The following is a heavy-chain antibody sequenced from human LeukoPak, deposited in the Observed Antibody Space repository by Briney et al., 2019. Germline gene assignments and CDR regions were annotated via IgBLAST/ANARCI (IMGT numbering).Heavy chain of an antibody. V-gene: IGHV3-74*01. CDR3: VSFYETY. J-gene: IGHJ4*02. D-gene: IGHD2/OR15-2a*01. CDR1: GNYW. Sequence: GGSLRLSCAASGNYWMHWVRQVPGKGLVWVSHVNSDGSWTSYADSVKGRFTISKDNAKNTVYLQMNSLRAEDTAVYYCVSFYETYWGRGTLVTVSS. CDR2: VNSDGSWT.